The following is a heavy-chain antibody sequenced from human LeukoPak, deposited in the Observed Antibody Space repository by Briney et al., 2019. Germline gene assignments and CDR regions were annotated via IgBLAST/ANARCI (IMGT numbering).Heavy chain of an antibody. CDR3: ARVSSMIGYCSSTSCYREFNWFDP. D-gene: IGHD2-2*02. CDR2: ISAYNGNT. V-gene: IGHV1-18*04. Sequence: ASVKVSCKASGYTFTSYYMHWVRQAPGQGLEWMGWISAYNGNTNYAQKLQGRVTMTTDTSTSTAYMELRSLRSDDTAVYYCARVSSMIGYCSSTSCYREFNWFDPWGQGTLVTVSS. CDR1: GYTFTSYY. J-gene: IGHJ5*02.